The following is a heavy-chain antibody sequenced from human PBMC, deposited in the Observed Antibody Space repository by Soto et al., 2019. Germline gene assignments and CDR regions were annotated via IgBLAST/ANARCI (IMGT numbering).Heavy chain of an antibody. J-gene: IGHJ6*02. CDR2: IRYDGSNK. CDR3: ARDWASRDTIFGVVIPSYYYYGMDV. D-gene: IGHD3-3*01. CDR1: GFTFSSYG. V-gene: IGHV3-33*01. Sequence: GGSLRLSCAASGFTFSSYGMHWVRQAPGKGLEWVAVIRYDGSNKYYADSVKGRFTISRDNSKNTLYLQMNSLRAEDTAVYYCARDWASRDTIFGVVIPSYYYYGMDVWGQGTTVTVSS.